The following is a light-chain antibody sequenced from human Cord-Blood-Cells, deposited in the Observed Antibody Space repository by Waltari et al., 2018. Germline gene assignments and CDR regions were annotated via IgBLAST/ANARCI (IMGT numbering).Light chain of an antibody. J-gene: IGLJ1*01. CDR3: CSYAGSSTFV. Sequence: QSALTQPASVSGSPGQSITIPCTGTSSDVGRSNLVSWYQQHPGKAPQLMIYEVSKRPSGVSNRFSGSKSGNTASLTISGLQAEDEADYYCCSYAGSSTFVFGTGTKVTVL. CDR2: EVS. V-gene: IGLV2-23*02. CDR1: SSDVGRSNL.